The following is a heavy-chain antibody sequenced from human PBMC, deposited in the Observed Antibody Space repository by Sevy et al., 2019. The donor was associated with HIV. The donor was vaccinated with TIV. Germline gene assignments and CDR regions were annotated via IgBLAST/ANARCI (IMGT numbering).Heavy chain of an antibody. CDR1: GFTFSSYA. Sequence: GGSLRLSCAASGFTFSSYAMHWVRQAPGKGLEWVAVISYDGSNKYYADSVKGRFTISRDNSKNTLYLQMNSLGAEDTAVYYCARGDYSSSWYSSSFDYWGQGTLVTVSS. CDR3: ARGDYSSSWYSSSFDY. J-gene: IGHJ4*02. CDR2: ISYDGSNK. D-gene: IGHD6-13*01. V-gene: IGHV3-30*04.